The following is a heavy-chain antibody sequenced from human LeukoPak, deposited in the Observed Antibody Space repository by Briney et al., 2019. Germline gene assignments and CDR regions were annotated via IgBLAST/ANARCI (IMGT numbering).Heavy chain of an antibody. D-gene: IGHD6-13*01. CDR3: ARHPPAAVEVGSSSSWFENWFDP. CDR2: TYYRSKWYN. Sequence: SQTLSLTCAISGDSVSSNSAAWNWIRQSPSRGLEWLGRTYYRSKWYNDYAVSVKSRITINPDTSKNQFSLKLSSVTAADTAVYYCARHPPAAVEVGSSSSWFENWFDPWGQGTLVTVSS. J-gene: IGHJ5*02. V-gene: IGHV6-1*01. CDR1: GDSVSSNSAA.